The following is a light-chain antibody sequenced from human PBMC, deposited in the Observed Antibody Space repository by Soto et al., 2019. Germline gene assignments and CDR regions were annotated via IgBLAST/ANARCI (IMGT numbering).Light chain of an antibody. CDR2: AIS. Sequence: QSVLTQPASVSGSPGQSITISCTGTSSDVGGYNYVSWYQQHPGKAPKLMIFAISNRPSGVSNRFSGSKSGNTASLTISGLQVEDEADYYCSSHTTSDTLVFGGGTKLTVL. J-gene: IGLJ2*01. CDR1: SSDVGGYNY. V-gene: IGLV2-14*03. CDR3: SSHTTSDTLV.